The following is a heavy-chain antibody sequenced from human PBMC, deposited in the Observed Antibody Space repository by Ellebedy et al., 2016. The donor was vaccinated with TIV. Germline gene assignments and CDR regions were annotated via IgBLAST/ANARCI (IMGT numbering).Heavy chain of an antibody. V-gene: IGHV4-4*07. CDR1: GGSISSYY. J-gene: IGHJ4*02. CDR3: ARVNGGYVDDY. CDR2: ISTSGNT. D-gene: IGHD2-8*01. Sequence: SETLSLTXTVSGGSISSYYWSWIRQPAGKGQEWIGRISTSGNTNYNPSLKSRVTMSIDTSKNQFSLKLNSVTAADTAVYYCARVNGGYVDDYWGQGTLVTVSS.